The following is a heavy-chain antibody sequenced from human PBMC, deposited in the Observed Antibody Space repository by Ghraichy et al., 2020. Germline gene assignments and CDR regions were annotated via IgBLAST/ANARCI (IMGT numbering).Heavy chain of an antibody. CDR1: GFSFNSYW. Sequence: GSLRLSCAASGFSFNSYWMHWVRQVQGKGPVWVSRINSDGSSTSYADSVKGRFTISRDDAKNTLYLQMNSLRAEDMAVYYCVREGIYCSSSTCYMAAFDVWGQGTVVTVSS. CDR2: INSDGSST. J-gene: IGHJ3*01. CDR3: VREGIYCSSSTCYMAAFDV. V-gene: IGHV3-74*01. D-gene: IGHD2-2*02.